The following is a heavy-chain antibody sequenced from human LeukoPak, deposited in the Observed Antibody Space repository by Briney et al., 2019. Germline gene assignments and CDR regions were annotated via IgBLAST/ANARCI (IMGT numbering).Heavy chain of an antibody. J-gene: IGHJ5*02. CDR2: FKIKADGGTT. CDR3: TTDRMIYATNWAVSWFDP. D-gene: IGHD2-8*01. Sequence: GGSLRLSCAASVTFSNAWMNWVRQAPGKGLEWVGHFKIKADGGTTDYAAPVKDRFTISRDDSTKTLYLQMNSLKTEDTAVYYCTTDRMIYATNWAVSWFDPWGQGTLVTVSS. CDR1: VTFSNAW. V-gene: IGHV3-15*01.